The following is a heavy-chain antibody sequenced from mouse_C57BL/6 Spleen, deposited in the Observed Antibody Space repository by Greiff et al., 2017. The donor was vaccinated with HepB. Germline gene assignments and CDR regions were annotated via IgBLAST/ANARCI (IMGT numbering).Heavy chain of an antibody. CDR2: ISSGSSTI. V-gene: IGHV5-17*01. D-gene: IGHD1-1*01. J-gene: IGHJ1*03. CDR1: GFTFSDYG. CDR3: SRHYGSSYLYFDV. Sequence: EVQLVESGGGLVKPGGSLKLSCAASGFTFSDYGMHWVRQAPEKGLEWVAYISSGSSTIYYADTVKGRFTISRDNAKNTLFLQMTSLRSEDTAMYYCSRHYGSSYLYFDVWGTGTTVTVSS.